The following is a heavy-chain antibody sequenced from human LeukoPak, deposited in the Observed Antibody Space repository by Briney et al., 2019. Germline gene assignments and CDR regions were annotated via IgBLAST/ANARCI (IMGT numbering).Heavy chain of an antibody. CDR3: ARRYYYYYMDV. J-gene: IGHJ6*03. CDR2: INHSGST. Sequence: SETLSLTCAVYGGSFSGYYWSWIRQPPGKGLEWIGEINHSGSTNYNPSLKSRVTISVDTSKNQFSLKLSSVTAADTAVYYCARRYYYYYMDVWGKGTTVTISS. V-gene: IGHV4-34*01. CDR1: GGSFSGYY.